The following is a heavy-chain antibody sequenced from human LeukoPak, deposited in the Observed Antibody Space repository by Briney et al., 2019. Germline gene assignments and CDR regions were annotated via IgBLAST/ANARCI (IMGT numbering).Heavy chain of an antibody. D-gene: IGHD2-21*01. CDR1: RGSISSYY. CDR2: IYYIGST. CDR3: ARRRAVDWGFDT. Sequence: SETLSLTCTVSRGSISSYYWSWIRQPPGQGLEWSGYIYYIGSTNYNPSPKSRVTISVDTTKNQFSLNLSSVPAADTALYYCARRRAVDWGFDTGGRGPLVTVSS. J-gene: IGHJ5*02. V-gene: IGHV4-59*01.